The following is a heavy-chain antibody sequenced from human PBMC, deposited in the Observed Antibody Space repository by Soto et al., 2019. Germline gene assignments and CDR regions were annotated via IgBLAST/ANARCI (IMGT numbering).Heavy chain of an antibody. CDR1: GGTFSSYA. J-gene: IGHJ6*02. D-gene: IGHD2-15*01. CDR3: ASLLARVDRYYYYGMDV. CDR2: IIPIFGTA. Sequence: GPSVKVSCKASGGTFSSYAISWVRQAPGQGLEWMGGIIPIFGTANYAQKFQGRVTITADESTSTAYMEMSSLRCEDTAVYYCASLLARVDRYYYYGMDVWGQGTTVTVSS. V-gene: IGHV1-69*13.